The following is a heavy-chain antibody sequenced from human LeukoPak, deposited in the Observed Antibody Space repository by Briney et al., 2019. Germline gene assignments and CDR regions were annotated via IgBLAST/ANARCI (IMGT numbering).Heavy chain of an antibody. CDR2: VYHSGGT. Sequence: SETLSLTCIVSGDSITSYYWSWLRQPPGKGLECIGYVYHSGGTNYNPSLKSRVTMSMDTSKNQFSLRLSTVTAADTAVYYCARLSDDYVWGSYGWFDPWGQGTLVTVSS. D-gene: IGHD3-16*01. J-gene: IGHJ5*02. V-gene: IGHV4-59*01. CDR1: GDSITSYY. CDR3: ARLSDDYVWGSYGWFDP.